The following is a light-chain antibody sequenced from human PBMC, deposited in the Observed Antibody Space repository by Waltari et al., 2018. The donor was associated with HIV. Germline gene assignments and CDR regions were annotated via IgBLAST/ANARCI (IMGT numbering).Light chain of an antibody. Sequence: QSVLTQPPSASGTPGQRVTISCSGSSSTLGRNYVCWSQQLPGTAPKLLIYRNNERPSGVPDRFSGSKSGTSASLAISGLRSEDEADYYCAAWDDSLSGLYVFGTGTKVTVL. V-gene: IGLV1-47*01. CDR1: SSTLGRNY. J-gene: IGLJ1*01. CDR2: RNN. CDR3: AAWDDSLSGLYV.